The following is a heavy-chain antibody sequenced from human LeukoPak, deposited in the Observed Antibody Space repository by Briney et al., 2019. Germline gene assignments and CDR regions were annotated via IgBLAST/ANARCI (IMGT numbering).Heavy chain of an antibody. CDR2: ISYDGSNK. CDR1: GFTFSSYW. V-gene: IGHV3-30*03. CDR3: ARGLYGGYDGGWFDP. J-gene: IGHJ5*02. Sequence: GGSLRLSCAASGFTFSSYWMSWVRQAPGKGLEWVAVISYDGSNKYYADSVKGRFTISRDNSKNTLYLQMNSLRAEDTAVYYCARGLYGGYDGGWFDPWGQGTLVTVSS. D-gene: IGHD5-12*01.